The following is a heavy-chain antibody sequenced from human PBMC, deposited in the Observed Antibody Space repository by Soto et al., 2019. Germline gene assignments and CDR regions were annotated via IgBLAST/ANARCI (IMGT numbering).Heavy chain of an antibody. CDR3: ARASPSGYRYYYYGMDV. V-gene: IGHV3-74*01. Sequence: GGSLRLSCAASGFTFSSYWMHWVRQAPGKGLVWVSRINSDGSSTSYADSVKGRFTISRDNAKNTLYLQMNSLRAEDTAVYYCARASPSGYRYYYYGMDVWGQGTAVTVSS. CDR1: GFTFSSYW. J-gene: IGHJ6*02. CDR2: INSDGSST. D-gene: IGHD5-12*01.